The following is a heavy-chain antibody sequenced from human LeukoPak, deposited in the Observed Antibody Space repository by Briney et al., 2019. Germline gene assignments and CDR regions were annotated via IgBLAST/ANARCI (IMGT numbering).Heavy chain of an antibody. CDR3: XRGRVILPIDSGYXTXXXY. V-gene: IGHV4-34*01. D-gene: IGHD5-12*01. CDR1: GGSFSAYY. CDR2: INHSGST. Sequence: PSETLSLTSAVYGGSFSAYYWSWIRQPPGKGLEWIGEINHSGSTNYNPSLKSRVTISVDTSKNQFSLKLSSVTAADTAVYYCXRGRVILPIDSGYXTXXXYWGXGTXV. J-gene: IGHJ4*02.